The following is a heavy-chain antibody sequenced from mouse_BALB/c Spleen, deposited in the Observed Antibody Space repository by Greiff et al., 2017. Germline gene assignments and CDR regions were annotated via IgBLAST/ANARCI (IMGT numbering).Heavy chain of an antibody. V-gene: IGHV2-9*02. Sequence: QVQLKESGPGLVAPSQSLSITCTVSGFSLTSYGVHWVRQPPGKGLEWLGVIWAGGSTNYNSALMSRLSISKDNSKSQVFVKMNSMQTDDTAMYYCSRGTFYGSSYGLAYWGQGTLVTVSA. D-gene: IGHD1-1*01. CDR1: GFSLTSYG. CDR3: SRGTFYGSSYGLAY. CDR2: IWAGGST. J-gene: IGHJ3*01.